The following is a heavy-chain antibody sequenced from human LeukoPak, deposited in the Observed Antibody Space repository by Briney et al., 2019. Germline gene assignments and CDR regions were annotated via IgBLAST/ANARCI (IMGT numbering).Heavy chain of an antibody. CDR3: ARQSGFYSNSSYYYYGMDV. D-gene: IGHD4-11*01. CDR1: GGSISSSSYY. CDR2: IYYSGST. V-gene: IGHV4-39*01. Sequence: PSETLSLTCTVSGGSISSSSYYWGRIRQPPGKGLEWIGSIYYSGSTYYNPSLKSRVTISVDTSKNQFSLKLSSVTAADTAVYYCARQSGFYSNSSYYYYGMDVWGQGTTVTVSS. J-gene: IGHJ6*02.